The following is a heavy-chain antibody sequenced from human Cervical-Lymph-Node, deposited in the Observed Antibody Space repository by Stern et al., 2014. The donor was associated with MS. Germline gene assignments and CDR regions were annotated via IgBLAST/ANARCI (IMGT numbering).Heavy chain of an antibody. CDR3: ARGLQEGGTYFQH. J-gene: IGHJ1*01. CDR2: ISYYGSNE. Sequence: QVQLVESGGGVVQPGRSLRLSCAASGFGFSSYAMHWVRQAPGKGLEWVAVISYYGSNEYYTDSVKGPFTISKDNSKNTMYLQMNSLRVEDTAVYFCARGLQEGGTYFQHWGQGTLVTVSS. CDR1: GFGFSSYA. V-gene: IGHV3-30*10. D-gene: IGHD1-1*01.